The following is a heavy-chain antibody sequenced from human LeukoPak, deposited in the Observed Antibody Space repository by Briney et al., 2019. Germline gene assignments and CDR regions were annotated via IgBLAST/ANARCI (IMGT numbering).Heavy chain of an antibody. V-gene: IGHV3-30*18. CDR2: ISYDGSNK. Sequence: GGSLRLSCAASGFTFSSYGMHWVRQAPGKRLEWVAVISYDGSNKYYADSVKGRFTISRDNSKNTLYLQMNSLRAEDTAVYYCAKDPYPPDRNDYFDYWGQGTLVTVSS. J-gene: IGHJ4*02. D-gene: IGHD1-1*01. CDR1: GFTFSSYG. CDR3: AKDPYPPDRNDYFDY.